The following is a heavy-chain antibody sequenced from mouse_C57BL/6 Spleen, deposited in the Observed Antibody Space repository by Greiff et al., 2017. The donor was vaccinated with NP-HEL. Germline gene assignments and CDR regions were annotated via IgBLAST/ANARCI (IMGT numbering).Heavy chain of an antibody. Sequence: VQLMESGAELVRPGTSVKVSCKASGYAFTNYLIEWVKQRPGQGLEWIGVINPGSGGTNYNEKFKGKATLTADKSSSTAYMQLSSLTSEDSAVYFCVRGGYDYDRAYWGQGTLVTVSA. CDR1: GYAFTNYL. J-gene: IGHJ3*01. V-gene: IGHV1-54*01. CDR3: VRGGYDYDRAY. D-gene: IGHD2-4*01. CDR2: INPGSGGT.